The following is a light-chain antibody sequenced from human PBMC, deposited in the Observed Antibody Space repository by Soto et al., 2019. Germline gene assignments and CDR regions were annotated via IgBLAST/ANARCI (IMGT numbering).Light chain of an antibody. CDR2: GVS. Sequence: EIVLTQSPGTLSLSPGERATLSCTASQSISGSYLAWYQQKPGQAPRVVIYGVSRRATGIPDRFSGSGSGTDFTLTISRLEPEDFAVYYCQQYGNSPITFGQGTRLEIK. V-gene: IGKV3-20*01. CDR1: QSISGSY. J-gene: IGKJ5*01. CDR3: QQYGNSPIT.